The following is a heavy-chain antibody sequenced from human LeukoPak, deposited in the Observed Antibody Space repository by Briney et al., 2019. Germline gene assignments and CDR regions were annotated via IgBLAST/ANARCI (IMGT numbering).Heavy chain of an antibody. D-gene: IGHD1-26*01. J-gene: IGHJ6*03. CDR2: IKQDGSEK. CDR3: ARELIVGATWHYYYYMDV. Sequence: GGSLRLSCAASGFTFSSYWMSWVRQAPGKGLEWVANIKQDGSEKYYVDSVEGRFTISRDNAKNSLYLQMNSLRAEDTAVYYCARELIVGATWHYYYYMDVWGKGTTVTVSS. CDR1: GFTFSSYW. V-gene: IGHV3-7*01.